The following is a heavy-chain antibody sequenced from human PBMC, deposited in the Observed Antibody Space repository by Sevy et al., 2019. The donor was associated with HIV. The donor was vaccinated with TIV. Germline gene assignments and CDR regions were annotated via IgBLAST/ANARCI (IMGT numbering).Heavy chain of an antibody. Sequence: SETLSLTCTVSGGSISSSSYYWDGIRQPPGKGQEWIGTIYYSGNTYYNPSLKSRVTISVDTSRNQFSLRLSSATAADTAVYYCARRTYGDYVGYYDYWGQGALVTVSS. D-gene: IGHD4-17*01. V-gene: IGHV4-39*01. CDR3: ARRTYGDYVGYYDY. CDR2: IYYSGNT. CDR1: GGSISSSSYY. J-gene: IGHJ4*02.